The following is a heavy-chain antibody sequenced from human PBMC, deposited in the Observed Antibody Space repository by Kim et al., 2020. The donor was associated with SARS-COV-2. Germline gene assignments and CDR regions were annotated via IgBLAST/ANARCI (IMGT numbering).Heavy chain of an antibody. V-gene: IGHV1-8*01. CDR1: GYTFTSYD. CDR3: ARVSLATTRAGYYYYGMDV. D-gene: IGHD2-15*01. CDR2: MNPNSGNT. J-gene: IGHJ6*02. Sequence: ASVKVSCKASGYTFTSYDINWVRQATGQGLEWMGWMNPNSGNTGYAQKFQGRVTMTRNNSISTAYMELSSLRSEDTAVYYCARVSLATTRAGYYYYGMDVWGQGTTVTVSS.